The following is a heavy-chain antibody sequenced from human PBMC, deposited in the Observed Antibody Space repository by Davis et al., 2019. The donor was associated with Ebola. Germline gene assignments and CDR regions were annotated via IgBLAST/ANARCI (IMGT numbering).Heavy chain of an antibody. CDR1: GGSFSGYY. CDR2: INHSGST. V-gene: IGHV4-34*01. D-gene: IGHD6-13*01. Sequence: MPSETLSLTCAVYGGSFSGYYWSWIRQPPGKGLEWIGEINHSGSTNYNPSLKSRVTISVDTSKNQFSLKLSSVTAADTAVYYCARGRLAAAGRADNWFDPWGQGTLVTVSS. CDR3: ARGRLAAAGRADNWFDP. J-gene: IGHJ5*02.